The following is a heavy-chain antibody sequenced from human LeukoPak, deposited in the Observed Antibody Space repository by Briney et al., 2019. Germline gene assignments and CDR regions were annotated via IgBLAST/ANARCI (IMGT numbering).Heavy chain of an antibody. V-gene: IGHV4-59*01. Sequence: SETLSLTCTVSGGSISGYYWTWIRQPPGKGLEWIGYIYYSGSTNYNPSLKSRVIILVDTSKNQFSLKLSSVTAADTAVYYCARGTIFGVATIWFDPWGQGTLVTASS. CDR3: ARGTIFGVATIWFDP. CDR2: IYYSGST. CDR1: GGSISGYY. J-gene: IGHJ5*02. D-gene: IGHD3-3*01.